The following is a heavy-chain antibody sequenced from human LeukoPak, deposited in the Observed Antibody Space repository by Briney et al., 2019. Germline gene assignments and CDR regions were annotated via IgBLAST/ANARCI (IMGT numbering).Heavy chain of an antibody. CDR2: IYHSGST. Sequence: PSQTLSLTCTVTGGSISSGGYYWSCIRQPPGKGLECIGYIYHSGSTYYNPSLKSRVTISVDRSKNQFSLKLSSVTAADTAVYYCARGFLEWFGLDYWGQGTLVTVSS. D-gene: IGHD3-3*01. V-gene: IGHV4-30-2*01. CDR3: ARGFLEWFGLDY. CDR1: GGSISSGGYY. J-gene: IGHJ4*02.